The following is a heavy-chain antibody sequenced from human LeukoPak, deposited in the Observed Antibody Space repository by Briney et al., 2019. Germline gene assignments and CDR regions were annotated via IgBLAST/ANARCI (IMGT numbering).Heavy chain of an antibody. Sequence: PSETLSLTCTVSGGSISSSSYYWGWIRQPPGKGLEWIVEINHSGSTNYNTSLKSRVTISVETDKNQFSLKLSSVTAADTAVYYCARVATIRWFDLWGQGTLVTVSS. CDR1: GGSISSSSYY. J-gene: IGHJ5*02. CDR3: ARVATIRWFDL. CDR2: INHSGST. V-gene: IGHV4-39*07. D-gene: IGHD5-12*01.